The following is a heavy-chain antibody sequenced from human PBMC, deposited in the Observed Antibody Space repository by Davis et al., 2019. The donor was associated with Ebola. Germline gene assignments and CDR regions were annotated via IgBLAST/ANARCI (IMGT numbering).Heavy chain of an antibody. V-gene: IGHV3-33*06. CDR3: AKFWSEVLGQLVDY. J-gene: IGHJ4*02. CDR2: IWYDGSNK. CDR1: GFTFSSYG. Sequence: RGSLRLSCVASGFTFSSYGMHWVSQANGKGLEWVAVIWYDGSNKYYADFVKGRFTISSDNSKNTLYRQMNRLKAEDTAVYYRAKFWSEVLGQLVDYWGQGTLVTVSS. D-gene: IGHD6-6*01.